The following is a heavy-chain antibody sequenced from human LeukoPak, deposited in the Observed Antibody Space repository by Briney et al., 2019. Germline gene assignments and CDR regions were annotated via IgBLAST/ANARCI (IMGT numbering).Heavy chain of an antibody. V-gene: IGHV4-39*01. J-gene: IGHJ3*02. CDR2: IHYSGST. D-gene: IGHD4-23*01. CDR1: GGSISSSSYY. CDR3: ARPIGIPGGNSDAFDI. Sequence: SETLSLTCTVSGGSISSSSYYWGWIRQPPGKGLEWIGSIHYSGSTYYNPSLKSRVTISVDTSKNQFSLKLSSVTAADTAVCYCARPIGIPGGNSDAFDIWGQGTMVTVSS.